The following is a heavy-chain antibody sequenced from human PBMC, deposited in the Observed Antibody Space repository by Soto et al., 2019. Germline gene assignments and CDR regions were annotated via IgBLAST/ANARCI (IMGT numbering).Heavy chain of an antibody. D-gene: IGHD3-16*01. CDR1: GFTFSSNS. V-gene: IGHV3-23*01. J-gene: IGHJ4*02. CDR2: IGAGDDTT. CDR3: VMRAGDY. Sequence: EVQLMESGGGVARPGGSLRLSCATSGFTFSSNSMNWVRQVPGKRLEWVSRIGAGDDTTYYTDSVEGRFTISRDDSKGTLYLQMNSLKVEDTAIYFCVMRAGDYWGQETLVTVSS.